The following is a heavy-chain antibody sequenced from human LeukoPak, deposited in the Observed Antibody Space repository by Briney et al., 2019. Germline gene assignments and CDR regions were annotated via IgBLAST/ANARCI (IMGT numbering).Heavy chain of an antibody. Sequence: SQTLSLTCTVSGGSISSGGYYWSWIRQPPGKGLEWIGYIYYSGSTNYNPSLKSRVTISVDTSKNQFSLKLSSVTAADTAVYYCARERNYYGSGSYYTDYWGQGTLVTVSS. CDR3: ARERNYYGSGSYYTDY. V-gene: IGHV4-61*08. CDR2: IYYSGST. CDR1: GGSISSGGYY. J-gene: IGHJ4*02. D-gene: IGHD3-10*01.